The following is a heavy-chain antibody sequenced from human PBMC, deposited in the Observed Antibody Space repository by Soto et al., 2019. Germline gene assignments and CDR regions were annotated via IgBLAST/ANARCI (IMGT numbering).Heavy chain of an antibody. V-gene: IGHV3-7*04. J-gene: IGHJ2*01. CDR2: IKQDGSEK. D-gene: IGHD1-26*01. CDR3: ARSGWGWYFDL. CDR1: GFTFSSYW. Sequence: EVQLVESGGGLVQPGGSLRLSCAASGFTFSSYWMSWVRQAPGKGLEWVANIKQDGSEKHYVDSVRGRFTISRDNAKNSQYLHMNSLRAEDTAVYYCARSGWGWYFDLWGRGTLVTVSS.